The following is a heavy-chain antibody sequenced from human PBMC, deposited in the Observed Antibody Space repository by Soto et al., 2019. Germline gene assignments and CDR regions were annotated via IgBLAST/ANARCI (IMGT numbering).Heavy chain of an antibody. J-gene: IGHJ4*02. Sequence: SETLSLTCTVSGGSVISGSYYFICIRQPPWKGLEWIGYIYYSGSTNYNPSLKSRVTISVDTSKNQFSLKLSSVTAADTAVYYCARGTNYDFWSGPFFDYWGQGTLVTVSS. V-gene: IGHV4-61*01. CDR3: ARGTNYDFWSGPFFDY. D-gene: IGHD3-3*01. CDR2: IYYSGST. CDR1: GGSVISGSYY.